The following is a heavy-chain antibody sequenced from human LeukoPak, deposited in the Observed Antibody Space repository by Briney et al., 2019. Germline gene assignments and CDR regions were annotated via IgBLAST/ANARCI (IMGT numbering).Heavy chain of an antibody. CDR3: VAITHPTDDAFDI. CDR1: GYTFTSYD. D-gene: IGHD5-24*01. V-gene: IGHV1-8*01. Sequence: ASVKVSCKASGYTFTSYDINWVRQATGQGLEWMGWMNPNSGNTGYAQKFQGRVTMTRNTSISTAYMELSSLRSEDTAVYYCVAITHPTDDAFDIWGQGTMVTVSS. J-gene: IGHJ3*02. CDR2: MNPNSGNT.